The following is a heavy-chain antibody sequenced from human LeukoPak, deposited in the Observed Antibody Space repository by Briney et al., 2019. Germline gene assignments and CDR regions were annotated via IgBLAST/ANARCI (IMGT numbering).Heavy chain of an antibody. D-gene: IGHD3-22*01. V-gene: IGHV4-30-4*01. Sequence: MTSETLSLTCTVSGGSISSGDYYWSWIRQPPGKGLEWIGYIYYSGSTYYNPPLKSRVTISVDTSKNQFSLKLSSVTAADTAVYYCARDQEGTMIVASNDAFDIWGQGTMVTVSS. CDR3: ARDQEGTMIVASNDAFDI. J-gene: IGHJ3*02. CDR2: IYYSGST. CDR1: GGSISSGDYY.